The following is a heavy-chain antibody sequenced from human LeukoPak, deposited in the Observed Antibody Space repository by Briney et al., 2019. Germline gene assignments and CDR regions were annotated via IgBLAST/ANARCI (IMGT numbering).Heavy chain of an antibody. Sequence: ASVKVSCKASGYTFTGYYMHWVRQAPGQGLEWMGWINPNSGGTNYAQKFQGRVTMTRDTSISTAYMELSRLRSDDTAVYYCAKDPSRGSSSIFDYWGQGTLVTVSS. CDR1: GYTFTGYY. J-gene: IGHJ4*02. D-gene: IGHD6-6*01. CDR2: INPNSGGT. V-gene: IGHV1-2*02. CDR3: AKDPSRGSSSIFDY.